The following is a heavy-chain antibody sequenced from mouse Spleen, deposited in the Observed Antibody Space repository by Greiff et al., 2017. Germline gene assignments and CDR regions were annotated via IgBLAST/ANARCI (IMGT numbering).Heavy chain of an antibody. Sequence: QVQLKESGPGLVQPSQSLSITCTVSGFSLTSYGVHWVRQSPGKGLEWLGVIWRGGSTDYNAAFMSRLSITKDNSKSQVFFKMNSLQADDTAIYYCAKNDYDLDYYAMDYWGQGTSVTVSS. CDR2: IWRGGST. J-gene: IGHJ4*01. CDR3: AKNDYDLDYYAMDY. CDR1: GFSLTSYG. D-gene: IGHD2-4*01. V-gene: IGHV2-5*01.